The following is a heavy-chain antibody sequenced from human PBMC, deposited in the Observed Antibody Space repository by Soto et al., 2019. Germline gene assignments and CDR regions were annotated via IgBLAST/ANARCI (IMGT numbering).Heavy chain of an antibody. J-gene: IGHJ3*02. V-gene: IGHV5-10-1*01. CDR1: VYTFTNYW. Sequence: GKSLKISCKGSVYTFTNYWITWVRQMPGKGLGWMGRIDCSDSYTNDSPSFQGHVTISAVKSINIAYLPWRSLKASETAMYYYARHRIAADMFDIWGQGTMVTVSS. D-gene: IGHD6-13*01. CDR2: IDCSDSYT. CDR3: ARHRIAADMFDI.